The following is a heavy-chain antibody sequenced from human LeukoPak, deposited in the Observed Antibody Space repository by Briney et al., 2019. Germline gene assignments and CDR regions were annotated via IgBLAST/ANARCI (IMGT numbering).Heavy chain of an antibody. CDR1: GGSISSYY. J-gene: IGHJ4*02. CDR2: IYYSGST. Sequence: SETLSLTCTVSGGSISSYYWSWIRQPPGKGLEWIGYIYYSGSTNYNPSLKSRVTISVDTSKNQFSLKLSSVTAADTAVYYCARVGYYDFWSGYDYWGQGTLVTVSS. D-gene: IGHD3-3*01. V-gene: IGHV4-59*01. CDR3: ARVGYYDFWSGYDY.